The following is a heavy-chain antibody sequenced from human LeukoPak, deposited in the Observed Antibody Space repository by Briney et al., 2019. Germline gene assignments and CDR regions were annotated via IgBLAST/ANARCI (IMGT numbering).Heavy chain of an antibody. Sequence: LGGSLRLSCAASGFIFSNFEMNWVRQAPGKGLEWVSHISHTGDIKYADSVKGRFTISRDNSKNSQYLQMTSLRAEDTAVYYCARSSGSYRPFDSWGQGILVTVSS. CDR1: GFIFSNFE. V-gene: IGHV3-48*03. J-gene: IGHJ5*01. CDR3: ARSSGSYRPFDS. D-gene: IGHD3-22*01. CDR2: ISHTGDI.